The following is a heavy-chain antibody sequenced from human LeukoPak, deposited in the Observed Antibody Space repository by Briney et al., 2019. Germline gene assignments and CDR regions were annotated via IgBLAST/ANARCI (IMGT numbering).Heavy chain of an antibody. CDR3: AKDEAVVGATTLAGYFDY. D-gene: IGHD1-26*01. CDR1: GFTFSSYA. CDR2: ISGSGGST. Sequence: PGGSLRLSCAASGFTFSSYAMSWVRQAPGKGLEWVSAISGSGGSTYYADSVKGRFTISRDNSKNTLYLQMNSLRAEDTAVYYCAKDEAVVGATTLAGYFDYWGQGTLVTVSS. V-gene: IGHV3-23*01. J-gene: IGHJ4*02.